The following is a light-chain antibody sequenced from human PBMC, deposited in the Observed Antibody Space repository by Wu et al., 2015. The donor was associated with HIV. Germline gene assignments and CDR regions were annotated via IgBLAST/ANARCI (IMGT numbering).Light chain of an antibody. V-gene: IGKV3-11*01. Sequence: TQSPSTLSASVGDRATLSCRASQSVRNRLAWYQQRPGQPPRLLIFNASLRATGIPDRFSGSGSGTDFILTISSLEPEDSAVYYCQQRGDRPPTFGQGTRLEIK. CDR2: NAS. CDR1: QSVRNR. J-gene: IGKJ5*01. CDR3: QQRGDRPPT.